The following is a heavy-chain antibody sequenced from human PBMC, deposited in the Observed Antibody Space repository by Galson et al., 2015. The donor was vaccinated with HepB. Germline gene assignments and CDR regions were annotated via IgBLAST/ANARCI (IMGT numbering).Heavy chain of an antibody. V-gene: IGHV5-51*01. CDR1: GYSFTSYW. Sequence: SGAEVKKPGESLKISCKGSGYSFTSYWIGWVRQMPGKGLEWMGIIYPGDSDTRYSPSFQGQVTISADKSISTAYLQWSSLKASDTAMYYCARQQASNWGSYRYVGDNWFDPWGQGTLVTVSS. D-gene: IGHD3-16*02. CDR2: IYPGDSDT. J-gene: IGHJ5*02. CDR3: ARQQASNWGSYRYVGDNWFDP.